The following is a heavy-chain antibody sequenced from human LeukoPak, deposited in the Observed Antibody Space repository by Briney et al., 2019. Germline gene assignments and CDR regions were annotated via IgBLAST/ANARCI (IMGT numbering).Heavy chain of an antibody. CDR1: GFTFSSYS. D-gene: IGHD3-16*01. V-gene: IGHV3-21*01. CDR2: ISSSSSYI. J-gene: IGHJ4*02. CDR3: ARGPLGIRYFDY. Sequence: GGSLRLSCAASGFTFSSYSMNWVRQAPGKGLEWVSSISSSSSYIYYADSVEGRFTISRDNAKNSLYLQMNSLRAGDTAVYYCARGPLGIRYFDYWGQGTLVTVSS.